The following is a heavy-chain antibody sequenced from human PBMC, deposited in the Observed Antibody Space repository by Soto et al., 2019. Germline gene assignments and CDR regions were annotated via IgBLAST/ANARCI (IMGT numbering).Heavy chain of an antibody. V-gene: IGHV4-31*03. Sequence: QVQLRESGPGLVRPSETLSLKCTVAGGSISNGGNYWSWIRHHPGKGLECIGYIYYTGSTYYNPSLKSRVTLSVDTSENQFSLKLTSVTAADTAVYYCARGQITDYHSSTYFALRGDFDSWGQGSLVTVSS. CDR2: IYYTGST. CDR3: ARGQITDYHSSTYFALRGDFDS. CDR1: GGSISNGGNY. J-gene: IGHJ4*02. D-gene: IGHD3-22*01.